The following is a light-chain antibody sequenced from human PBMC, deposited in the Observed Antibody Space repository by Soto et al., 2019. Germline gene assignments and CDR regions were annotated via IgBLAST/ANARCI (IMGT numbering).Light chain of an antibody. V-gene: IGKV1-17*01. CDR2: DVS. CDR3: LQYNTYPWT. CDR1: QGIRTD. Sequence: DIQMTQSPSSLSASVGDRVTITCRASQGIRTDLGWYQQSPGKAPKRLIFDVSTLQSGVPSRFSDSGSGTEFTLTISGLQPEDFATYYCLQYNTYPWTFGQGTKVEIK. J-gene: IGKJ1*01.